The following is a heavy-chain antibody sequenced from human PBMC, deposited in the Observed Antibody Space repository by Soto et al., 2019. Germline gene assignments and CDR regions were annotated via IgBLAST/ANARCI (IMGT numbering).Heavy chain of an antibody. CDR3: ARDLSILAVRGVIISSDY. CDR1: GYTFTSYG. J-gene: IGHJ4*02. D-gene: IGHD3-10*01. CDR2: ISAYNGNT. V-gene: IGHV1-18*01. Sequence: QVQLVQSGAEVKKPGASVKVSCKASGYTFTSYGISWVRQAPGQGLEWMGWISAYNGNTNYAQKLQGRVTMTTDTSTSTAYMELRSPRSDDTAVYYCARDLSILAVRGVIISSDYWGQGTLVTVSS.